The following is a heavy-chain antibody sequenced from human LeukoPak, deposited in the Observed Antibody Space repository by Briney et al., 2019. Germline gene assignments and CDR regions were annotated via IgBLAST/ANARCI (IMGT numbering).Heavy chain of an antibody. Sequence: PGGSLRLPWAASGFTFSSYWMDWVRQAPGKGLEWVAIIKSDGSDKYYVDSVKGRFTVSKDNAKNSPYLQMNSLRAEDTAMYYCARNRGGGSGYSDYWGQGTLVTVSS. D-gene: IGHD3-22*01. V-gene: IGHV3-7*05. CDR3: ARNRGGGSGYSDY. CDR1: GFTFSSYW. J-gene: IGHJ4*02. CDR2: IKSDGSDK.